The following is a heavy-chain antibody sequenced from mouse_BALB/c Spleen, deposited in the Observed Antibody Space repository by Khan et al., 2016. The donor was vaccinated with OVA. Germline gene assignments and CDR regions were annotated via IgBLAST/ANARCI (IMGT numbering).Heavy chain of an antibody. J-gene: IGHJ1*01. Sequence: QVTLKESGPGLVAPSQSLSITCTVTGFSFSRYSVHWVRQPPGKGLEWLGIIWIGGSTEYNSALISRMIISKDNSKSKVYLKMNSLQTDDTIMLYCFRTKDRTSYWSFNVWGSEAMVTVS. V-gene: IGHV2-6-4*01. CDR2: IWIGGST. CDR3: FRTKDRTSYWSFNV. CDR1: GFSFSRYS.